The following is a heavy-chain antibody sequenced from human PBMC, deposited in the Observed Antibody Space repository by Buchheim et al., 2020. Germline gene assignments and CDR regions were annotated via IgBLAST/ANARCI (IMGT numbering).Heavy chain of an antibody. J-gene: IGHJ5*02. Sequence: QVQLVQSGAEVKKPGASVKVSCKASGYTFTSYYMHWVRQAPGQGLEWMGIINPSVGGTSYAQKFQGSVPMTRDTSTCPVSMELSSLRSEDTAVYYCARAEEYNWFDPWGQGTL. CDR3: ARAEEYNWFDP. CDR2: INPSVGGT. D-gene: IGHD6-19*01. V-gene: IGHV1-46*01. CDR1: GYTFTSYY.